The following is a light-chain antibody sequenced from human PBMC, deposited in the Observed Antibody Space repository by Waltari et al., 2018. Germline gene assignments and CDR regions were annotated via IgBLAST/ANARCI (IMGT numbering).Light chain of an antibody. CDR1: SSAVGDYNY. Sequence: QSALTKPASMSGSPGPSITISCPGTSSAVGDYNYVSWYQQHPGKAPKLMIYDVSNRPSGVSNRFSGSKSGNTASLTISGLQAEDEADYYCSSYIDSSTLELFGGGTSLTVL. V-gene: IGLV2-14*03. CDR3: SSYIDSSTLEL. CDR2: DVS. J-gene: IGLJ2*01.